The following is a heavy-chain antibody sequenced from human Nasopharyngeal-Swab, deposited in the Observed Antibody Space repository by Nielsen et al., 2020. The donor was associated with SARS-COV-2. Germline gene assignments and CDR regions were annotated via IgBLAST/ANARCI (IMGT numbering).Heavy chain of an antibody. CDR3: ARDGQQQPGHWYYYMDV. V-gene: IGHV3-7*01. J-gene: IGHJ6*03. CDR2: IKHDGSET. Sequence: GGSLRLSCAASEFAFGSYWMSWVRPAPGKGLEWVAHIKHDGSETYYVGSVEGRFTISRDDTKKSLFLQMHSLRPEDTAVYYCARDGQQQPGHWYYYMDVWGKGTTVTVSS. D-gene: IGHD6-13*01. CDR1: EFAFGSYW.